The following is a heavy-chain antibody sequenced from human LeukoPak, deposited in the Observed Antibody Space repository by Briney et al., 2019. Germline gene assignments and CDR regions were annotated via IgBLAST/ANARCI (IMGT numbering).Heavy chain of an antibody. J-gene: IGHJ4*02. CDR3: TGHHQAYSRTY. V-gene: IGHV3-64*01. CDR1: GFTLSHHA. D-gene: IGHD4-11*01. Sequence: GGSLRLSCVASGFTLSHHAIHWVRQTPGKGLELVSVITSSGNGTYFAKSVKGRFTISRDNAKDTLYLQMNSLRAEDTAVYYCTGHHQAYSRTYWGQGTLVTVSS. CDR2: ITSSGNGT.